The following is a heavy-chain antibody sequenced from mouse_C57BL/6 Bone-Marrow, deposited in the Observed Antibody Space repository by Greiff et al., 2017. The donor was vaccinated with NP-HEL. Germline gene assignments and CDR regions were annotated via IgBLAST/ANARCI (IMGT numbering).Heavy chain of an antibody. D-gene: IGHD1-1*01. CDR3: ARGSYYYGSAMDY. CDR2: ISDGGSYT. J-gene: IGHJ4*01. CDR1: GFTFSSYA. Sequence: EVMLVESGGGLVKPGGSLKLSCAASGFTFSSYAMSWVRQTPEKRLEWVATISDGGSYTYYPDNVKGRFTISRDNAKNNLYLQMSHLKSEDTAMYYCARGSYYYGSAMDYWGQGTSVTVSS. V-gene: IGHV5-4*03.